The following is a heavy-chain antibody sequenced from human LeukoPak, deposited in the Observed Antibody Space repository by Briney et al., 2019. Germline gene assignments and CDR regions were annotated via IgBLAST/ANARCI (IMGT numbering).Heavy chain of an antibody. D-gene: IGHD5-18*01. CDR1: GGSISSYY. V-gene: IGHV4-59*08. CDR2: IYYSGST. J-gene: IGHJ4*02. CDR3: ARHQGIQLWYYFDY. Sequence: SETLSLTCTVSGGSISSYYWSWIRQPPGKGLEWIGYIYYSGSTNYNPSLKSRVTISVDTSKNQFSLKLSSVTAADTAVYHCARHQGIQLWYYFDYWGQGTLVTVSS.